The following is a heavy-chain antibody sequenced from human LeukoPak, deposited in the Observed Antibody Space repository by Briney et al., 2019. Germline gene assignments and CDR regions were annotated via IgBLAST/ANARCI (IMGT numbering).Heavy chain of an antibody. Sequence: SQTLSLTCAVSGVSISSGGYSWRWIRQPPGKGLEWIGYIYHSGSTYYNPSLKSRVTISVDRSKNQFSLKLSSVTAADTAVYYCARAPFLRRMLGFDYWGQGTLVTVSS. V-gene: IGHV4-30-2*01. CDR3: ARAPFLRRMLGFDY. CDR1: GVSISSGGYS. CDR2: IYHSGST. D-gene: IGHD2/OR15-2a*01. J-gene: IGHJ4*02.